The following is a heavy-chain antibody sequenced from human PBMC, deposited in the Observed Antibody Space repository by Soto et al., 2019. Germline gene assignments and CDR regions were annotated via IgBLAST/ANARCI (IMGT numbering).Heavy chain of an antibody. D-gene: IGHD7-27*01. CDR1: GYSFTNYW. CDR2: VYPGDPDT. Sequence: EVQLVQSGAEVKKPGESLKISCKGSGYSFTNYWIAWVRQMPGKGLEWMGIVYPGDPDTKYSPSFQGQVTISADKYITTAYLQWSSLKASDTAMYYCARISGDYSRPEYFQEWGQGTLVTVSS. CDR3: ARISGDYSRPEYFQE. J-gene: IGHJ1*01. V-gene: IGHV5-51*01.